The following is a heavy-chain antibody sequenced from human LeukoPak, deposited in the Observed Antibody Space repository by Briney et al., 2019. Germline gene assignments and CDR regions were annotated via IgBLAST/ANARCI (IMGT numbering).Heavy chain of an antibody. CDR1: GDSSGTGDYY. CDR2: IYYSGST. Sequence: SETLSLTCTVSGDSSGTGDYYWSWILQHQCIVLELIGYIYYSGSTYYNPSLKSRVTISVDTSKNQFSLKLSSVTAADTAVYYCAAYGDYTARFDYWGQGTLVTVSS. CDR3: AAYGDYTARFDY. J-gene: IGHJ4*02. D-gene: IGHD4-17*01. V-gene: IGHV4-30-4*08.